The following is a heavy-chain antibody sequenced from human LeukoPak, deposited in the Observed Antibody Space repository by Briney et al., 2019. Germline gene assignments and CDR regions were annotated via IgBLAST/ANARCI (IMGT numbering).Heavy chain of an antibody. CDR3: AKDRGNYEYSSDY. V-gene: IGHV3-23*01. J-gene: IGHJ4*02. D-gene: IGHD3-16*01. CDR2: IPGRGGTT. Sequence: PGGSLRLSCAASGFTFSSYAMSRVRQAPGKGLQWVSVIPGRGGTTYYADSVKGRFTISRDNSKNTLYLQMNSLRAEDTAVYYCAKDRGNYEYSSDYWGQGTLVTVSS. CDR1: GFTFSSYA.